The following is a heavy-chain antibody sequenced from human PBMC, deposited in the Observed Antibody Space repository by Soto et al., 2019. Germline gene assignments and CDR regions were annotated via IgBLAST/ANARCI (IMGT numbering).Heavy chain of an antibody. Sequence: QVQLVESGGVVVQPGRSLRLSCAASGFTFSSYAMHWVRQAPGKGLEWVAVISYDGSNKYYADSVKGRFTISRDNSKNTLYLQMISLRAEDTAVYYCARDKSFLYGMDVWGQGTTVTVSS. CDR1: GFTFSSYA. J-gene: IGHJ6*02. CDR3: ARDKSFLYGMDV. V-gene: IGHV3-30-3*01. D-gene: IGHD1-26*01. CDR2: ISYDGSNK.